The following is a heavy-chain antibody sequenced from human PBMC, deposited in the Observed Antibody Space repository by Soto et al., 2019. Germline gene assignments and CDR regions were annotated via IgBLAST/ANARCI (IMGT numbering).Heavy chain of an antibody. V-gene: IGHV3-74*03. Sequence: GGSRRLACAAAGFSLSPYWIQCVRQLPGRVLEWVARPSSDGFRAAYADSGKGRFFISRDIPRNTLSLQRKSLKANDTADYSCPRHLGGPHSWGRGTSVTVS. CDR1: GFSLSPYW. CDR3: PRHLGGPHS. J-gene: IGHJ4*02. CDR2: PSSDGFRA. D-gene: IGHD3-16*01.